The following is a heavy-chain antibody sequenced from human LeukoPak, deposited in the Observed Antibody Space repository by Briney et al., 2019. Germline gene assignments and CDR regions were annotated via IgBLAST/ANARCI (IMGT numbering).Heavy chain of an antibody. CDR2: ISAYNGNT. CDR3: ARAERYYDFWSGYYTSYFGY. V-gene: IGHV1-18*01. CDR1: GYTFTSYG. J-gene: IGHJ4*02. D-gene: IGHD3-3*01. Sequence: ASVKVSCKASGYTFTSYGISWVRQAPGQGLEWMGWISAYNGNTNYAQKLQGRVTMTTDTSTSTAYMELRSLRSDDTAVYYCARAERYYDFWSGYYTSYFGYWGQGTLVTVSS.